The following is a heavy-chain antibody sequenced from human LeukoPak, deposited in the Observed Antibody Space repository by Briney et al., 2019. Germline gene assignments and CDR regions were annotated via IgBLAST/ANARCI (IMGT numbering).Heavy chain of an antibody. CDR2: TWYDGSNK. D-gene: IGHD2-15*01. Sequence: PGGSLRLSCAASGFTFSSYGMHWVRQAPGKGLEWVTVTWYDGSNKYNADSVKVRFTISRDNSTNTVYLQMNSLRAEDTAVYYCAKGGVKYCSGDSCDDYFDYWGQGTLVTVSS. V-gene: IGHV3-33*06. CDR3: AKGGVKYCSGDSCDDYFDY. J-gene: IGHJ4*02. CDR1: GFTFSSYG.